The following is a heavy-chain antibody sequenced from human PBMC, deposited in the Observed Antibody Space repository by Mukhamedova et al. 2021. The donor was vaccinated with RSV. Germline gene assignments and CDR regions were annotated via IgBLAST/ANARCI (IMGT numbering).Heavy chain of an antibody. V-gene: IGHV4-59*08. CDR3: ARAALQTGSYYYYYYYMDV. J-gene: IGHJ6*03. Sequence: GLEWIGYIYYSGSTNYNPSLKSRVTISVDTSKNQFSLKLSSVTAADTAVYYCARAALQTGSYYYYYYYMDVWGKGTTVTDPS. D-gene: IGHD7-27*01. CDR2: IYYSGST.